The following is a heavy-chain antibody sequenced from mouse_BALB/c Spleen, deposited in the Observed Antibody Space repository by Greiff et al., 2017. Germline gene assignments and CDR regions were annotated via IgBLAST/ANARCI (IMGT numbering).Heavy chain of an antibody. CDR2: ISSGGSYT. J-gene: IGHJ2*01. Sequence: QVVESGGDLVKPGGSLKLSCAASGFTLSSYGMSWVRQTPDKRLEWVATISSGGSYTYYPYSVKGRFTISRDNAKNTLYLHMSSLKSEDTAMYDCARGGGYFDYWGQGTTLTVSS. CDR1: GFTLSSYG. V-gene: IGHV5-6*01. CDR3: ARGGGYFDY.